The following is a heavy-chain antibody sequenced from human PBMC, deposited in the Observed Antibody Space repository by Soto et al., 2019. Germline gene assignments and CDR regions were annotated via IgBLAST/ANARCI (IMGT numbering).Heavy chain of an antibody. V-gene: IGHV4-59*01. J-gene: IGHJ3*02. D-gene: IGHD1-1*01. CDR1: GGSIRSYY. Sequence: SETLSLTCTVSGGSIRSYYWSWSRQPPGKGLEWIGYIYYSGSTNYNPSLKSRVTISVDTSKNQFSLKLSSVTAADTAVYYCARVATTDTEDAFDIWGQGTMVTV. CDR2: IYYSGST. CDR3: ARVATTDTEDAFDI.